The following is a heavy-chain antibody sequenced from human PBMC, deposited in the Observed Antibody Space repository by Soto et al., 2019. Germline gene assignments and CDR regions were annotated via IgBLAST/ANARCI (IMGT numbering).Heavy chain of an antibody. CDR3: ARGSHYCSGGSCYAPNWGHYYYGMDV. V-gene: IGHV1-18*01. CDR1: GYTFTSYG. CDR2: ISAYNGNT. J-gene: IGHJ6*02. Sequence: AAVKVSCKASGYTFTSYGISWVRQAPGQGLEWMGWISAYNGNTNYAQKLQGRVTMTTDTSTSTAYMELRSLRSDDTAVYYCARGSHYCSGGSCYAPNWGHYYYGMDVWGQGTTVTVSS. D-gene: IGHD2-15*01.